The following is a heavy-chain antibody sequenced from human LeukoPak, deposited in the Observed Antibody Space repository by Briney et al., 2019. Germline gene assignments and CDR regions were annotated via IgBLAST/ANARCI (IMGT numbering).Heavy chain of an antibody. CDR1: GGSFSGYY. CDR2: INHSGST. Sequence: PSETLSLTCAVYGGSFSGYYWSWIRQPPGKGLEWIGEINHSGSTNYNPSLKSRVSISIDTSKNQFSLILMSVTAADTAVYYCARDSGTTGEVKFDPWGQGTLVTVSS. CDR3: ARDSGTTGEVKFDP. D-gene: IGHD3-10*01. V-gene: IGHV4-34*01. J-gene: IGHJ5*02.